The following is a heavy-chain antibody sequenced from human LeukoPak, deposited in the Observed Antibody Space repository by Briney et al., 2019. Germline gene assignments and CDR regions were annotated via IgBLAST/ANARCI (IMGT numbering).Heavy chain of an antibody. J-gene: IGHJ5*02. V-gene: IGHV3-21*01. CDR1: GFTFSSYS. CDR2: ISSSSSYI. D-gene: IGHD2-15*01. CDR3: ARNLYRDIVVVVAADL. Sequence: GGSLRLSCAASGFTFSSYSMNWVRQAPGKGLERVSSISSSSSYIYYADSAKGRFTISRDNAKNSLYLQMNSLRAEDTAVYYCARNLYRDIVVVVAADLWGQGTLVTVSS.